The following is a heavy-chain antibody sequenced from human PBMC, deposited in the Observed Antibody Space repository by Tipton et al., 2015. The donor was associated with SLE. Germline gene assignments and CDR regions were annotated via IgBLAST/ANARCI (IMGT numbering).Heavy chain of an antibody. CDR1: GGSISSNIYY. Sequence: TLSLTCTVSGGSISSNIYYWGWIRQPAGKGLEWIGHIYASGSTNYNPSLKSRVAMSVDTSMNQFSLKLSSVTAADTAVYYCARGNDYQYGMDVWGQGTTVTVSS. CDR2: IYASGST. CDR3: ARGNDYQYGMDV. V-gene: IGHV4-61*09. J-gene: IGHJ6*02.